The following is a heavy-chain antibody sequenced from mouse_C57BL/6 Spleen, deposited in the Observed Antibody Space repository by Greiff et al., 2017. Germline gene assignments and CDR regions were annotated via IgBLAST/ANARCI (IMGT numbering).Heavy chain of an antibody. D-gene: IGHD1-1*01. J-gene: IGHJ2*01. Sequence: EVQGVESGGGLMKPGGSLKLSCAASGFTFSDYGMHWVRQAPEKGLEWVAYISSGSSTIYYADTVKGRFTISRDNAKNTLFLQMTSLRSEDTAMYYCARGYGSSLFDYWGQGTTLTVSS. CDR3: ARGYGSSLFDY. V-gene: IGHV5-17*01. CDR2: ISSGSSTI. CDR1: GFTFSDYG.